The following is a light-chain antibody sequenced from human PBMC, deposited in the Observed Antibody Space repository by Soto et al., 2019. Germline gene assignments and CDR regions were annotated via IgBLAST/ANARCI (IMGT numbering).Light chain of an antibody. Sequence: ESVLTQSPGTLSLSPGERATLSCRASQSVSSSYLAWYQQKPGQAPRLLIYDASTTATGIPDRFSGSGSGTYVTLTISRLEPEDFAVYYCQQYGSSPYTFGQGTKLEIK. J-gene: IGKJ2*01. CDR1: QSVSSSY. V-gene: IGKV3-20*01. CDR2: DAS. CDR3: QQYGSSPYT.